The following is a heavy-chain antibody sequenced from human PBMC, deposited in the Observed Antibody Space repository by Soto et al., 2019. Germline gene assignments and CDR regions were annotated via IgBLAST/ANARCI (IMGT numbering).Heavy chain of an antibody. CDR1: GYTFTSYG. CDR3: ARESPYALYYYGMDV. V-gene: IGHV1-18*01. CDR2: ISAYNGNT. Sequence: ASVKVSCKASGYTFTSYGISCVLQAPLQGLEWMGWISAYNGNTNYAQKLQGRVTMTTDTSTSTAYMELRSLRSDDTAVYYCARESPYALYYYGMDVWGQGTTVTVSS. J-gene: IGHJ6*02. D-gene: IGHD3-16*01.